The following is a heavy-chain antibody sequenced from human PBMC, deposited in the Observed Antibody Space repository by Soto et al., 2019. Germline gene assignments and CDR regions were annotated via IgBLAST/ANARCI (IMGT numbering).Heavy chain of an antibody. CDR1: GGSFSGYY. D-gene: IGHD3-22*01. V-gene: IGHV4-34*01. Sequence: PSETLSLTCAVYGGSFSGYYWTWIRQPPGTGLEWIGEINHSGSTNYNPSLKSRVTISVDTSKNQFSLKLSSVTAADTAVYYCASSGYYDSSGPRYWGQGTLVTVSS. CDR2: INHSGST. J-gene: IGHJ4*02. CDR3: ASSGYYDSSGPRY.